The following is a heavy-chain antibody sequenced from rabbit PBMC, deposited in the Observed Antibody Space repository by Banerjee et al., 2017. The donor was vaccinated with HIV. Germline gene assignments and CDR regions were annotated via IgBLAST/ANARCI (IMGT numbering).Heavy chain of an antibody. J-gene: IGHJ4*01. V-gene: IGHV1S45*01. CDR1: GFSFSSNSW. Sequence: QEQLEESGGDLVKPEGSLTLTCTGSGFSFSSNSWICWVRQAPGKGLEWIACILIDNDRATAYASWANGRFTISKTSSTTVTLQMTSLTVADTATYFCARWNGGSDDGFNLWGPGTLVTVS. CDR3: ARWNGGSDDGFNL. CDR2: ILIDNDRAT. D-gene: IGHD4-2*01.